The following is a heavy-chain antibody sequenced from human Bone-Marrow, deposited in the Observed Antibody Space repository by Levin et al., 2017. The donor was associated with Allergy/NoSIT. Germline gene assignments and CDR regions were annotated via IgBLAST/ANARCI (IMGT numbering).Heavy chain of an antibody. CDR1: GFTFTTSA. V-gene: IGHV1-58*01. CDR2: IVVGSGNT. D-gene: IGHD6-19*01. Sequence: SVKVSCKASGFTFTTSAVQWVRQARGQRLEWIGWIVVGSGNTNYAQKFQERVTITRDMSTSTAYMELSSLRSEDTAVYYCAADRWGGSGWSPGNYWGQGTLVTVSS. CDR3: AADRWGGSGWSPGNY. J-gene: IGHJ4*02.